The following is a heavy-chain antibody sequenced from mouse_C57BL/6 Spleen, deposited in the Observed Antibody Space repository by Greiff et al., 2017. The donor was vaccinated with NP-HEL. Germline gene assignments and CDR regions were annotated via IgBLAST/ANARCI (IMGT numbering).Heavy chain of an antibody. CDR3: ARAYYYGSSYEGYFDY. CDR2: ISDGGSYT. CDR1: GFTFSSYA. V-gene: IGHV5-4*01. J-gene: IGHJ2*01. D-gene: IGHD1-1*01. Sequence: EVQRVESGGGLVKPGGSLKLSCAASGFTFSSYAMSWVRQTPEKRLEWVATISDGGSYTYYPDNVKGRFTISRDNAKNNLYLQMSHLKSEDTAMYYCARAYYYGSSYEGYFDYWGQGTTLTVSS.